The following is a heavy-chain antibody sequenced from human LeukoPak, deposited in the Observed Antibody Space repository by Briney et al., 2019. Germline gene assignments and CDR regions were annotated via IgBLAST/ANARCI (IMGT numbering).Heavy chain of an antibody. CDR2: ISSSGTTI. V-gene: IGHV3-11*01. CDR3: AKDSSFFDY. J-gene: IGHJ4*02. Sequence: GGSLRLSCTASGFTFSDYFMTWIRQAPGKGLEWVSYISSSGTTIFYADSVKGRFTTSRDDSKNTVYLQMNSLRAEDTAVYYCAKDSSFFDYWGQGTLVTVSS. CDR1: GFTFSDYF.